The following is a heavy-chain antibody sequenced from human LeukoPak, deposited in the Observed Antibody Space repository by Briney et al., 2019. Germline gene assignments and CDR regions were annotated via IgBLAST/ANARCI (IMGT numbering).Heavy chain of an antibody. V-gene: IGHV3-7*01. J-gene: IGHJ5*02. CDR2: IKQDGSEK. D-gene: IGHD3-10*01. Sequence: GGSLRLSCEASGFTFSRYWMHWVRQAPGKGLEWVANIKQDGSEKYYVDSVKGRFTISRDNAKNSLYLQMNSLRAEDTAVYYCARVMGYNWFDPWGQGTLVTVSS. CDR3: ARVMGYNWFDP. CDR1: GFTFSRYW.